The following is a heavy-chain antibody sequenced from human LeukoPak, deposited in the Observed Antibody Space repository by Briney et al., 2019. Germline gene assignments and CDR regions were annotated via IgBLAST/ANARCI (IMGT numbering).Heavy chain of an antibody. CDR2: IRGNGET. CDR3: ARASWVSSIDAVR. J-gene: IGHJ4*02. D-gene: IGHD6-13*01. V-gene: IGHV3-23*01. CDR1: GLSFSSFA. Sequence: AGGSLRLSCAASGLSFSSFAMSWVRQGPARGLEWVSSIRGNGETLYADSVKGRFTLSSDISRNTVYFQLNNLRVEDTAIYYCARASWVSSIDAVRWGQGTLVTVSS.